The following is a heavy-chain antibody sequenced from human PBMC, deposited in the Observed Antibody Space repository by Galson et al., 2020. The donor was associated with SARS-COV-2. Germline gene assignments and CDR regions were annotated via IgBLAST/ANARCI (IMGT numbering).Heavy chain of an antibody. D-gene: IGHD3-10*01. CDR1: GGSLDRSY. J-gene: IGHJ4*02. V-gene: IGHV4-34*01. CDR3: AREGRYYGSGRSRYFDL. CDR2: VYHDGST. Sequence: SQTLSLTCGVSGGSLDRSYWSWIRQPPGKGPEWIGEVYHDGSTNYTPSLKSRLTISVNTAMNQFSLRLSSVTAADTAVYYCAREGRYYGSGRSRYFDLWGQGSLVTVSS.